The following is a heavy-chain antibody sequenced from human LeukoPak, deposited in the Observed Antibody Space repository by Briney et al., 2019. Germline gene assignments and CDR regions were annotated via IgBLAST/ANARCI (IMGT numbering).Heavy chain of an antibody. V-gene: IGHV3-20*04. CDR2: INWNGGST. J-gene: IGHJ4*02. CDR1: GFTFDDYG. D-gene: IGHD3-22*01. CDR3: ARAGRFASGYPTFYFDY. Sequence: GGSLRLSCAASGFTFDDYGMSWVRQAPGKGLEWVSGINWNGGSTGYADSVKGRFTISRDNAKNSLYLQMNSLRAEDTALYYRARAGRFASGYPTFYFDYWGQGTLVTVSS.